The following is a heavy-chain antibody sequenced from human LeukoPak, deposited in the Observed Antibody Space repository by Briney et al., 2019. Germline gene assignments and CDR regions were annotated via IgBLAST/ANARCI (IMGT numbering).Heavy chain of an antibody. CDR1: GFTFSHYG. J-gene: IGHJ4*02. CDR3: AKDAQRGFDYSNSLEY. CDR2: IWSDGTNT. D-gene: IGHD4-11*01. Sequence: GGSLRLSCAASGFTFSHYGMHWVRQAPGKGLEWVAVIWSDGTNTYYADSVKGRFTISRDDSQNTVFLQMNSLGAEDTAVYYCAKDAQRGFDYSNSLEYWGQGTLVTVSS. V-gene: IGHV3-33*06.